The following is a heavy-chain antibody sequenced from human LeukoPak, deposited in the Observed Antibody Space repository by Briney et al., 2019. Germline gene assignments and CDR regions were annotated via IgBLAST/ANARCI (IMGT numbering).Heavy chain of an antibody. Sequence: GGSLRLSCAASGFTFSSYSMNWVRQAPGEGLEWVSSISSSSSYIYYADSVKGRFTISRDNAKNSLYLQMNSLRAEDTAVYYCASFYCSGGSCYLGAFDIWGQGTMVTVSS. D-gene: IGHD2-15*01. CDR1: GFTFSSYS. CDR2: ISSSSSYI. J-gene: IGHJ3*02. V-gene: IGHV3-21*01. CDR3: ASFYCSGGSCYLGAFDI.